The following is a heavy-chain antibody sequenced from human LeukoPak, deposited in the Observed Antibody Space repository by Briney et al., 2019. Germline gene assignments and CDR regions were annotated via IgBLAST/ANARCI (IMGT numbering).Heavy chain of an antibody. D-gene: IGHD2-2*01. V-gene: IGHV3-21*01. CDR1: GFTFSSYA. J-gene: IGHJ4*02. CDR3: ARDLLGYCTSTSRSGYYFDY. Sequence: GGSLRLSCAASGFTFSSYAMSWVRQAPGKGLGWVSSISSSSTYIYYADSEKGRFTISRDNAKNSLYLQMNSLRAEDTAVYYCARDLLGYCTSTSRSGYYFDYWGQGTLVTVSS. CDR2: ISSSSTYI.